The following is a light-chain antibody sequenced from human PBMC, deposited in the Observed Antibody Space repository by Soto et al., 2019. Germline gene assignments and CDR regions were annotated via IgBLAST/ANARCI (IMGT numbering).Light chain of an antibody. V-gene: IGKV3-20*01. CDR3: QQYGDSIT. CDR1: QNFRSSS. Sequence: PGERATLSCRASQNFRSSSLACYQQKPGQAPRLLIYAASTRVTGIADRFSGSGSGTDFTLTISRLEAEDFAVYHCQQYGDSITFGGGTKVDIK. CDR2: AAS. J-gene: IGKJ4*01.